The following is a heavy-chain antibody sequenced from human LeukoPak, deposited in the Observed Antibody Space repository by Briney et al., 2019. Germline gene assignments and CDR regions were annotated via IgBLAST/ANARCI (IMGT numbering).Heavy chain of an antibody. CDR2: INHSGST. CDR1: GGSFSGYY. D-gene: IGHD5-18*01. Sequence: SETLSLTCAVYGGSFSGYYWSWIRQPPGKGLEWIGEINHSGSTNYNPSLKSRVTISVDTSKNQFSLKLSPVTAADTAVYYCAKGDTAMGEFDPWGQGTLVTVSS. V-gene: IGHV4-34*01. CDR3: AKGDTAMGEFDP. J-gene: IGHJ5*02.